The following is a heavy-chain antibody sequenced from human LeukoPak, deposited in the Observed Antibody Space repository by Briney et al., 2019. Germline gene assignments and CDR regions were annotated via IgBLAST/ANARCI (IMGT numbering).Heavy chain of an antibody. J-gene: IGHJ5*02. CDR3: ARRSTSSWSCFDP. D-gene: IGHD6-6*01. V-gene: IGHV1-2*02. CDR1: GYTFTGYY. Sequence: ASVKVSCKASGYTFTGYYMHWVRHAPGQGLEWMGWINPNSGDTNYAQKFQGRVTRTRDTSISTAYMELSSLRSDDTAVYYCARRSTSSWSCFDPQGQGTLVTV. CDR2: INPNSGDT.